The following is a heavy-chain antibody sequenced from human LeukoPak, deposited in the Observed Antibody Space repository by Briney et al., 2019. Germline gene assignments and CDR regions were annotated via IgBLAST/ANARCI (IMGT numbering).Heavy chain of an antibody. J-gene: IGHJ4*02. CDR1: GYSISSGYF. CDR2: IYHSGST. V-gene: IGHV4-38-2*02. D-gene: IGHD1-26*01. Sequence: SETLSLTCTVSGYSISSGYFWGWIRQPPGKGLECIGTIYHSGSTYYNPSLKSRVTISVDKSKNQFSLKLSSVTAADTAVYYCARDSGAGSPQGSFDYWGQGTLVTVSS. CDR3: ARDSGAGSPQGSFDY.